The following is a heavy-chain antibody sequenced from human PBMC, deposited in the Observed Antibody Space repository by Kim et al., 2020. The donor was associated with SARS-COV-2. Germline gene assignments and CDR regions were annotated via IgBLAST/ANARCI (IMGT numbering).Heavy chain of an antibody. J-gene: IGHJ4*02. CDR1: GYTFTSYY. CDR2: INPSGGST. V-gene: IGHV1-46*01. CDR3: ARDPELDARDY. D-gene: IGHD1-7*01. Sequence: ASVKVSCKASGYTFTSYYMHWVRQAPGQGLEWMGIINPSGGSTSYAQKFQGRVTITRDTSTSTVYMELSSLRSEDTAVYYCARDPELDARDYWGQGTLVTVSS.